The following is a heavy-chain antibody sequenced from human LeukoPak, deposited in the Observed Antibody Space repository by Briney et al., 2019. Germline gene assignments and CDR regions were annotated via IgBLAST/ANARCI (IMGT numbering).Heavy chain of an antibody. J-gene: IGHJ4*02. Sequence: GGSLRLSCAASGFTFSNYAMSWVRQAPGKGLEWVSGISGGTGTPFYADSVKGRFTISRDNSKNTLYLQMSSLRGEDTAVYFCAKRRTTVITMDYFDYWGQGTLVTVSS. CDR3: AKRRTTVITMDYFDY. CDR2: ISGGTGTP. CDR1: GFTFSNYA. D-gene: IGHD4-17*01. V-gene: IGHV3-23*01.